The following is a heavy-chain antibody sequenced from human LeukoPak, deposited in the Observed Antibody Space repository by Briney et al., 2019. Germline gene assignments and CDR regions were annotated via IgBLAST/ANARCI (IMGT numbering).Heavy chain of an antibody. CDR1: GFTFSSYW. V-gene: IGHV3-74*01. CDR3: ARGFVGATRGSFDY. J-gene: IGHJ4*02. CDR2: INSDGSSP. Sequence: PGGSLRLSCAASGFTFSSYWMHWVRQAPGKGLVWVSRINSDGSSPSYADSVKGRFTISRDNAKNTLYLQMNSLRAEDTAVYYCARGFVGATRGSFDYWGQGTLVTVSS. D-gene: IGHD1-26*01.